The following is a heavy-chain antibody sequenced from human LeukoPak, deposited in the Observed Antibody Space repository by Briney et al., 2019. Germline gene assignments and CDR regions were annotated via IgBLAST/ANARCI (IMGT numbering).Heavy chain of an antibody. CDR2: ISTGGTT. CDR3: AKGHFYGDYAY. D-gene: IGHD4-17*01. CDR1: GFTVNSNY. V-gene: IGHV3-66*02. Sequence: GRSLRLSCAASGFTVNSNYMSWVRQAPGRGLEFVSLISTGGTTNYADSVKGRFTVSRDNSKNTLYLQMNSLRAEDTAVYCCAKGHFYGDYAYWGQGTLVTVSS. J-gene: IGHJ4*02.